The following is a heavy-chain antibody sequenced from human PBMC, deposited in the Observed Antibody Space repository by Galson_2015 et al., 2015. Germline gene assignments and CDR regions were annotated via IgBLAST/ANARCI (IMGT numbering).Heavy chain of an antibody. J-gene: IGHJ4*02. V-gene: IGHV3-33*01. CDR1: GFTFNIYG. CDR2: IWHDGSNQ. D-gene: IGHD3-22*01. Sequence: SLRLSCAASGFTFNIYGMHWVRQAPGKGLEWVANIWHDGSNQYYADSVKGRFTISRDNSKNTLYLQMNSQRAEDTALYYCARDLSSGYSGDHWGQGTLVTVSS. CDR3: ARDLSSGYSGDH.